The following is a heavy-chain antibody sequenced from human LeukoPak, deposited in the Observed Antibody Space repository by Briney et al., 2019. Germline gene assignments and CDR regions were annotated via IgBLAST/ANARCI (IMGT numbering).Heavy chain of an antibody. CDR2: INPSGGST. D-gene: IGHD3-22*01. Sequence: ASVKVSCKASGYTFTSYYMHWVRQAPGQGLEWMGIINPSGGSTSYAQKFQGRVTMTRDTSTSTVYMELSSLRSEDTAVYYCAREDYYDSSGYESFFDYWGQGTLVTVSS. CDR3: AREDYYDSSGYESFFDY. CDR1: GYTFTSYY. J-gene: IGHJ4*02. V-gene: IGHV1-46*01.